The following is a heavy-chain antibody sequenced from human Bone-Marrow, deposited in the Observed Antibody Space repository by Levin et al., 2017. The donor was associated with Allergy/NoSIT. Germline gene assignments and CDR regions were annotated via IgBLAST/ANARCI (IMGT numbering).Heavy chain of an antibody. CDR3: ARVSGVGGSGSYYRNVDY. CDR1: GFTFSSYW. V-gene: IGHV3-7*01. Sequence: SCAASGFTFSSYWMSWVRQAPGKGLEWVANIKQDESEKYYVDSVKGRFTISRDNAENSLYLQMNSLRVEDTAVYYCARVSGVGGSGSYYRNVDYWGQGTLVTVSS. J-gene: IGHJ4*02. CDR2: IKQDESEK. D-gene: IGHD3-10*01.